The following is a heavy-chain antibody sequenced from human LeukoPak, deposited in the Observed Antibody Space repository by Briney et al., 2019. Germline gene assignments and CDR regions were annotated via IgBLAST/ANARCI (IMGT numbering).Heavy chain of an antibody. V-gene: IGHV4-31*03. CDR2: IYYSGST. J-gene: IGHJ4*02. D-gene: IGHD3-22*01. CDR1: GGSISSGGYY. CDR3: ARTYSYDSSPVDF. Sequence: SETLSLTCTVSGGSISSGGYYWSWIRQHPGKGLEWIGYIYYSGSTYYNPSLKSRVTISVDTSKNQFSLNLSSVTAADTAVYYCARTYSYDSSPVDFWGQGTLVTVSS.